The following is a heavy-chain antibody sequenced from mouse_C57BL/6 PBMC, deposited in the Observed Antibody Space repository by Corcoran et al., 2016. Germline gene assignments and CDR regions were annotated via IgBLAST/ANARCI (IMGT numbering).Heavy chain of an antibody. CDR1: GYTFTDYY. V-gene: IGHV1-26*01. J-gene: IGHJ2*01. CDR2: INPNNGGT. CDR3: ARNLYFDY. Sequence: EVQLQQSGPELVKPGASVKISCKASGYTFTDYYMNWVKQSHGKSLEWIGDINPNNGGTSYNQKFKGKATLTVDKSSSTAYMELRSLTSEDSAVYYCARNLYFDYLGQGTTLTVSS.